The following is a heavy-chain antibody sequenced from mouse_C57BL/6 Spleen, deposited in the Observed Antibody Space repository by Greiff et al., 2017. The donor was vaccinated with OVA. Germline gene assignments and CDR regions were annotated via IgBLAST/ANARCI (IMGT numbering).Heavy chain of an antibody. V-gene: IGHV1-72*01. J-gene: IGHJ4*01. CDR1: GYTFTSYW. D-gene: IGHD2-3*01. CDR2: IDPNSGGT. CDR3: ARSIYDGYSYSMDY. Sequence: QVQLQQPGAELVKPRASVKLSCKASGYTFTSYWMHWVKQRPGRGLEWIGRIDPNSGGTKYNEKFKSKATLTVDKPSSTAYMQLSSLTSEYSSVYYCARSIYDGYSYSMDYWGQGTSVTVSS.